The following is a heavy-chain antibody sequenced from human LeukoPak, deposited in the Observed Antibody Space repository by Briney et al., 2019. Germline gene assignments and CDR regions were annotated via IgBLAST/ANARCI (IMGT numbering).Heavy chain of an antibody. Sequence: ASVKVSCKASGYTFTSYGISWVRQAPGQGLEWMGWISAYNGSTNYAQKLQGRVTMTTDTSTSTAYMELRSLRSDDTAVYYCAVGFYDYVWGSYPSRCRFDYWGQGTLVTVSS. V-gene: IGHV1-18*01. D-gene: IGHD3-16*02. J-gene: IGHJ4*02. CDR2: ISAYNGST. CDR1: GYTFTSYG. CDR3: AVGFYDYVWGSYPSRCRFDY.